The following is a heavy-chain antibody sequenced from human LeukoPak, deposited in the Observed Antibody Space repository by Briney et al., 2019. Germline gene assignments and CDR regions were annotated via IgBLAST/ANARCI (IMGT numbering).Heavy chain of an antibody. V-gene: IGHV4-34*01. CDR1: GGSFSGYY. J-gene: IGHJ5*02. CDR2: INHSGST. Sequence: SETLSLTCAVSGGSFSGYYWSWIRQPPGKGLEWIGEINHSGSTNYNPSLKSRVTISVDTSKNQFSLKLNSVTAADTAVYYCARGNYDSSGYYPTSNWFDPWGQGTLVTVSS. CDR3: ARGNYDSSGYYPTSNWFDP. D-gene: IGHD3-22*01.